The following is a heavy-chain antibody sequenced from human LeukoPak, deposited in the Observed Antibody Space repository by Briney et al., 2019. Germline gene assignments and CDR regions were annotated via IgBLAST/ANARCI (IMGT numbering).Heavy chain of an antibody. CDR1: GGSFSGYY. J-gene: IGHJ5*02. Sequence: SETLSLTCAVYGGSFSGYYWSSIRQPPGKGLEWIGEINQSGSTIYNPTLRREVTVSVDTSKNQFSLKLRSVTAADTAGYYCARGSVRYDFWSGYLDRYNWFDPWGQGTLVTVSS. V-gene: IGHV4-34*01. D-gene: IGHD3-3*01. CDR3: ARGSVRYDFWSGYLDRYNWFDP. CDR2: INQSGST.